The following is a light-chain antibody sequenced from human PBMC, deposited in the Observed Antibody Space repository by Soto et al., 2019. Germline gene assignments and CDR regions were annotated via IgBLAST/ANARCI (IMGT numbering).Light chain of an antibody. CDR3: QHRS. CDR2: DAS. Sequence: EIVLTQSPATLSLSPGERATLSCRASQSVSSYLAWYQQKPGQAPRLLIYDASNRATGIPARFSGSGSGTDFTLTISTLEPEDFAVYYCQHRSFGQVTRLEIK. V-gene: IGKV3-11*01. J-gene: IGKJ5*01. CDR1: QSVSSY.